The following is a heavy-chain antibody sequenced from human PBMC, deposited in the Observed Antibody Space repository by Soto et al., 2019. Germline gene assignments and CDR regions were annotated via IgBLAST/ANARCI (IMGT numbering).Heavy chain of an antibody. CDR3: ASRCTSCKNHDAFDI. CDR2: ISSSGSTI. Sequence: EVQLVESGGGLVQPGGSLRLSCAASGFTFSSYEMNWVRQAPGKGLEWVSYISSSGSTIYYADSVKGRFTISRDNAKNSLYLQMNSLRAEDTAVYYCASRCTSCKNHDAFDIWGQGTMVTVSS. CDR1: GFTFSSYE. V-gene: IGHV3-48*03. D-gene: IGHD2-2*01. J-gene: IGHJ3*02.